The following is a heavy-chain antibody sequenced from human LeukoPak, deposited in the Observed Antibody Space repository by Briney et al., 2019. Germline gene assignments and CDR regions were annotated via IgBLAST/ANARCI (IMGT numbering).Heavy chain of an antibody. Sequence: SLTLSCPASGFTVSCYGMHWVRQAAGKGLEWVAVRWYDGTYEYYADSVKGRFTISRDNSKNTLYLHMDSLRAEDTAVYYCARAGEYGDYLSYFDYWGQGTLVTVSS. V-gene: IGHV3-33*01. CDR2: RWYDGTYE. CDR3: ARAGEYGDYLSYFDY. D-gene: IGHD4-17*01. CDR1: GFTVSCYG. J-gene: IGHJ4*02.